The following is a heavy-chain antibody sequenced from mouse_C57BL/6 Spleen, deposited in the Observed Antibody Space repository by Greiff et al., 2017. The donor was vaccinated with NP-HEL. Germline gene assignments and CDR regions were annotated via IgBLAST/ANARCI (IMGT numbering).Heavy chain of an antibody. J-gene: IGHJ1*03. V-gene: IGHV3-3*01. Sequence: EVMLVESGPSLVRPSQTLSLTCTVTGFSINSDCYWIWIRQFPGNKLEYIGYTFYSGITYYNPSLESRTYITRDTSKNQFSLKLSSVTTEDTATYYCARGTGRYWYFDVWGTGTTVTVSS. CDR3: ARGTGRYWYFDV. D-gene: IGHD4-1*01. CDR1: GFSINSDCY. CDR2: TFYSGIT.